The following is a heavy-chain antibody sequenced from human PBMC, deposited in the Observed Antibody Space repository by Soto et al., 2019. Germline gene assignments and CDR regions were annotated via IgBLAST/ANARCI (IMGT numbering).Heavy chain of an antibody. J-gene: IGHJ3*02. Sequence: KTSETLSLTCAVYGGSFSGYYWSWIRQPPGKGLEWIGEINHSGSTNYNPSLKSRVTISVDTSKNQFSPKLSSVTAADTAVYYCARVRLRYFDWLLAAFDIWGQGTMVTVSS. CDR3: ARVRLRYFDWLLAAFDI. V-gene: IGHV4-34*01. CDR2: INHSGST. D-gene: IGHD3-9*01. CDR1: GGSFSGYY.